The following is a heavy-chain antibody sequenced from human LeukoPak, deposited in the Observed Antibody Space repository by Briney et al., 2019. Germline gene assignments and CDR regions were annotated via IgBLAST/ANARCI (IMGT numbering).Heavy chain of an antibody. D-gene: IGHD5-18*01. V-gene: IGHV3-7*01. Sequence: GGSLRLSCAASGFTFSSYSMNWVRQALGKGLEWVANIKQDGSEKYYVDSVKGRFTISRDNAKNSLYLQMNSLRAEDTAVYYCARDLGYGDFDYWGQGTLVTVSS. J-gene: IGHJ4*02. CDR3: ARDLGYGDFDY. CDR2: IKQDGSEK. CDR1: GFTFSSYS.